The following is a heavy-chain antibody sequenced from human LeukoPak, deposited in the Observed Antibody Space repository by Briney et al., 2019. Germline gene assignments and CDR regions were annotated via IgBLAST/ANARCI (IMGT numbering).Heavy chain of an antibody. J-gene: IGHJ1*01. V-gene: IGHV3-30*04. D-gene: IGHD6-19*01. CDR3: AKGIAVAAFQH. Sequence: AGGSLRLSCTASGFTFGDHAMSWVRQAPGKGLEWVAVISYDGSNKYYADSVKGRFTISRDNSKNTLYLQMNSLRAEDTAVYYCAKGIAVAAFQHWGQGTLVTVSS. CDR1: GFTFGDHA. CDR2: ISYDGSNK.